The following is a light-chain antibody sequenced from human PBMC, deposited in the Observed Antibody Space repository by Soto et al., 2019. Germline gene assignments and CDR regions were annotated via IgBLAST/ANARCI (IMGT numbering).Light chain of an antibody. Sequence: EIVWPPSPATLSFSPGERAHLSGRDSQSVSSYLAWYQQKPGQAPRLLIYDEYNRATGIPARFSGSESGTDFTLTISSLEPEECAVDDCQQRSNWLITGGQGTRLENK. J-gene: IGKJ5*01. CDR2: DEY. CDR3: QQRSNWLIT. CDR1: QSVSSY. V-gene: IGKV3-11*01.